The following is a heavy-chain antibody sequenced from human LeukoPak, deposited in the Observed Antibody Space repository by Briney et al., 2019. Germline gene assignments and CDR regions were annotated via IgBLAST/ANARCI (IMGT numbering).Heavy chain of an antibody. V-gene: IGHV3-33*08. Sequence: GGSLRLSCAASGFSFSSYAMHWVRQAPGKGLEWVAVIWYDGSNKYYADSVKGRFTISRDNSKNTLYLQMNSLRAEDTAVYYCARDYYDSSGYYYGYWGQGTLVTVSS. J-gene: IGHJ4*02. CDR3: ARDYYDSSGYYYGY. D-gene: IGHD3-22*01. CDR2: IWYDGSNK. CDR1: GFSFSSYA.